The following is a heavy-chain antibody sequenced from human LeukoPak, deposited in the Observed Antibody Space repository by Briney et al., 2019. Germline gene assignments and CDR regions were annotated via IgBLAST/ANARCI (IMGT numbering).Heavy chain of an antibody. D-gene: IGHD3-10*01. CDR1: GYSFTSYW. CDR3: ARQTLSRGVSVGWFDP. J-gene: IGHJ5*02. Sequence: GESLKISCKGSGYSFTSYWIGWVRQMPGKGLEWMGIIYPGDSDTRYSPSFQGQVTISADKSISTAYLQWSSLKASDTAMYYWARQTLSRGVSVGWFDPWGQGTLVTVSS. V-gene: IGHV5-51*01. CDR2: IYPGDSDT.